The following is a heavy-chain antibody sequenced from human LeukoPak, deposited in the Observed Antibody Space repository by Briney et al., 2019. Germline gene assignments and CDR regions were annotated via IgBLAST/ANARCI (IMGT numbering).Heavy chain of an antibody. CDR3: ARHSEGPVNDAFDI. J-gene: IGHJ3*02. CDR2: ISSSSSYI. V-gene: IGHV3-21*04. Sequence: GGSLRLSCAASGFTFSSYSMNWVRQAPGKGLEWVSSISSSSSYIYYADSVKGRFTISRDNAKESLYLQMNSLRAEDTAVYYCARHSEGPVNDAFDIWGQGTKVTVSS. CDR1: GFTFSSYS. D-gene: IGHD2-2*01.